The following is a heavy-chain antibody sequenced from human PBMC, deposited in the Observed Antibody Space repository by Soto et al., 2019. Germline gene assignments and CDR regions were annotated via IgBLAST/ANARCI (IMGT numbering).Heavy chain of an antibody. D-gene: IGHD1-26*01. V-gene: IGHV3-48*02. CDR1: GFTFSPYS. J-gene: IGHJ4*02. Sequence: GGSLRLSCAASGFTFSPYSMNWVRQAPGKGLEWVSYITSSSSTIYYADSVKGRFTISRDNVKNSLYLQLNSLRDDDTAVYYCARERGGSYCDHWGQGTLVTVSS. CDR2: ITSSSSTI. CDR3: ARERGGSYCDH.